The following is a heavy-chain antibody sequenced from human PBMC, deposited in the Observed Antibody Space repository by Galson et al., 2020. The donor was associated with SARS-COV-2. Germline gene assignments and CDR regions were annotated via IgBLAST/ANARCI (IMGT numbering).Heavy chain of an antibody. CDR3: ARLGEGFGIDDILSGYPIKNWFDP. CDR1: GYNFAYYW. J-gene: IGHJ5*02. Sequence: GESLKISCKGSGYNFAYYWIGWVRQTPGNGLEWMGIINPGNSDTRSSPSFQGRVTISADKSIATAYLRLSSLKASDTATYYCARLGEGFGIDDILSGYPIKNWFDPWGQGTLVTVSS. CDR2: INPGNSDT. D-gene: IGHD3-9*01. V-gene: IGHV5-51*01.